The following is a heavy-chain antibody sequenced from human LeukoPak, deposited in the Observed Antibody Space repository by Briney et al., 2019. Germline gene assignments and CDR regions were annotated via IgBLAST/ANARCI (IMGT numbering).Heavy chain of an antibody. J-gene: IGHJ4*02. CDR3: ARLYGNYQNYFDY. V-gene: IGHV4-34*01. CDR1: GGSFSGYY. Sequence: PSETLSLTCAVYGGSFSGYYRSWIRQPPGKGLEWIGEINHSGSTNYNPSLKSRVTISVDTSKNQFSLKLRSVTAADTAVYYCARLYGNYQNYFDYWGQGTLVTVSS. D-gene: IGHD1-7*01. CDR2: INHSGST.